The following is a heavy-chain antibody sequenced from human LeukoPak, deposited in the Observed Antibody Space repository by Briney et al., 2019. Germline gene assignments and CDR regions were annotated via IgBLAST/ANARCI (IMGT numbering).Heavy chain of an antibody. CDR3: ARPQLVSNFDY. Sequence: GRSLRLSCAASGFTFSSYGMHWVRQAPGKGLEWVAVIWYDGSNKYYADSVKGRFTISRDNSKNTLYLQMNSLRAEDTAVYYCARPQLVSNFDYWGQGTLVTVSS. CDR1: GFTFSSYG. V-gene: IGHV3-33*01. D-gene: IGHD6-6*01. J-gene: IGHJ4*02. CDR2: IWYDGSNK.